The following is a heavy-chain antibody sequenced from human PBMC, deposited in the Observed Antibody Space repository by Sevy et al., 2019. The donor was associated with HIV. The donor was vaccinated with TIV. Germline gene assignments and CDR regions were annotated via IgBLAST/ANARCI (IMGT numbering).Heavy chain of an antibody. CDR3: AKDDGYTINWYPRFDP. CDR1: GFTFSTYG. J-gene: IGHJ5*02. Sequence: GESLKISCAASGFTFSTYGMHWVHQAPGKGLEWVAVISSDGSTKYYADSVKGRFTISRDNAKNTLYLQMNSLRREDTAVYYCAKDDGYTINWYPRFDPWGQGTLVTVSS. CDR2: ISSDGSTK. D-gene: IGHD6-13*01. V-gene: IGHV3-30*18.